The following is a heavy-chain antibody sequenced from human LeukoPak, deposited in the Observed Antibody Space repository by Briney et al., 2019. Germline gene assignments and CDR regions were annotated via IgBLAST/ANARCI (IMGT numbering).Heavy chain of an antibody. CDR2: IRYDGSNK. CDR1: GFTFSSYG. J-gene: IGHJ6*03. CDR3: AKDRSSGSYYYYYMDV. V-gene: IGHV3-30*02. D-gene: IGHD1-26*01. Sequence: PGGSLRLSCAASGFTFSSYGMHWVRQAPGKGLEWVAFIRYDGSNKYYADSVKGRFTISRDNSKNTLYLQMSSLRAEDTAVYYCAKDRSSGSYYYYYMDVWGKGTTVTVSS.